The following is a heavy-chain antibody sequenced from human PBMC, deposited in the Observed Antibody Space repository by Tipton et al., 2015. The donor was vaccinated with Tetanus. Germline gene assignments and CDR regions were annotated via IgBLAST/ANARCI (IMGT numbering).Heavy chain of an antibody. J-gene: IGHJ2*01. CDR1: GDSITSNKYS. CDR2: VYHTGST. CDR3: ARGGLCVGPACAGISPLLDV. V-gene: IGHV4-30-2*01. D-gene: IGHD2-15*01. Sequence: LRLSCTVSGDSITSNKYSWNWIRQPPGKGLEWIGYVYHTGSTYYKPSLKSRVTVSLDTSKKHFSLRLSSVTAADTAVYYCARGGLCVGPACAGISPLLDVWGRGTLVTVSS.